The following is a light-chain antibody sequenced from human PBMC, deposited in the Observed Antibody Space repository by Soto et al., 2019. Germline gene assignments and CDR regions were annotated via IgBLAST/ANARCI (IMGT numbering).Light chain of an antibody. V-gene: IGLV3-21*02. CDR1: NIGSKS. CDR3: QVWESSSDQYV. Sequence: SYELTQPPSVSVAPGHTTTITCGGNNIGSKSVHWYQQKPGQAPVLVVYDDTDRPSGIPERFSGSNSGNTATLSISRVEVGDEADYYCQVWESSSDQYVFGTGTKVTVL. CDR2: DDT. J-gene: IGLJ1*01.